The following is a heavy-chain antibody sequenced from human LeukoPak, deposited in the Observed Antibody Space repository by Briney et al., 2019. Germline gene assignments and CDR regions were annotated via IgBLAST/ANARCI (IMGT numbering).Heavy chain of an antibody. D-gene: IGHD1-14*01. Sequence: ASVKVSCKATGYTFTTYYMHWVRQAPGQGLEWMGIINPSGGSTSYARKFQGRVTMTRDTSTSTVYMELSSLRSEDTAVYYCARAMKPAYYFYYWGQGTLVTVSS. CDR3: ARAMKPAYYFYY. V-gene: IGHV1-46*01. CDR1: GYTFTTYY. CDR2: INPSGGST. J-gene: IGHJ4*02.